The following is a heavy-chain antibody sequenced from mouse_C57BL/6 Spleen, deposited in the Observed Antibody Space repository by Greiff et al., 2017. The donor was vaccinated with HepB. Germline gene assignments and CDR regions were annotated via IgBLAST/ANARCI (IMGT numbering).Heavy chain of an antibody. CDR2: ISYDGSN. J-gene: IGHJ2*01. CDR3: ARGGYGLFDY. V-gene: IGHV3-6*01. CDR1: GYSITSGYY. D-gene: IGHD2-2*01. Sequence: EVKLQESGPGLVKPSQSLSLTCSVTGYSITSGYYWNWIRQFPGNKLEWMGYISYDGSNNYNPSLKNRISITRDTSKNQFFLKLNSVTTEDTATYYCARGGYGLFDYWGQGTTLTVSS.